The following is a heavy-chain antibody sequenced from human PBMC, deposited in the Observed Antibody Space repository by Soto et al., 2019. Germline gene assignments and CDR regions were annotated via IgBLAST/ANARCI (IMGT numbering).Heavy chain of an antibody. CDR1: GYTFSTYW. V-gene: IGHV5-51*01. Sequence: GESLKISCKGSGYTFSTYWIAWVRQMPGKGLEWMGIIYPGDSDTKYSPAFQGQVTISADKSINTAYLQWTSLEASDTAMYYCARKFATEYFDACGKGTLVTVCS. J-gene: IGHJ4*02. D-gene: IGHD4-17*01. CDR3: ARKFATEYFDA. CDR2: IYPGDSDT.